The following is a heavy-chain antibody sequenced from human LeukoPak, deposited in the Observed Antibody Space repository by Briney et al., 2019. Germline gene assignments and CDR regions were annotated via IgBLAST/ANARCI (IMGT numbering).Heavy chain of an antibody. J-gene: IGHJ4*02. CDR2: KYSGGST. CDR1: GFSVSTNF. CDR3: ARGYCTGTNCLVDY. V-gene: IGHV3-53*01. Sequence: GGSLRLSCAASGFSVSTNFMNWVRQAPGKGLEWVSIKYSGGSTYYADSVKGRFTISRDDSKNTMCLQMNSLRADDTAMYYCARGYCTGTNCLVDYWGQGTLVTVSS. D-gene: IGHD2-8*02.